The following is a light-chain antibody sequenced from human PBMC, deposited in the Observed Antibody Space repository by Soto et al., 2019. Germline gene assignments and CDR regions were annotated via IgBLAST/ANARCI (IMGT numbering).Light chain of an antibody. J-gene: IGKJ2*01. CDR2: DAS. Sequence: DIQMTQSPSTLSASVGDRVTITCRASQSVTNWLAWYQQKPGKAPNLLIYDASRLQSGIPSRFSGSVSRTEFTLTISSLQPDDFATYYCQQYTTYPYTFGQGTKLEIK. CDR1: QSVTNW. V-gene: IGKV1-5*01. CDR3: QQYTTYPYT.